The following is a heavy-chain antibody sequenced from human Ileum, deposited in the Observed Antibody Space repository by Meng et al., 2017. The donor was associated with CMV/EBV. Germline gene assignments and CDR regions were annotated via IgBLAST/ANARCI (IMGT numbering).Heavy chain of an antibody. CDR1: GFTFSTYA. CDR3: VKDRYCSNTDCVAGVNWFDP. V-gene: IGHV3-23*01. CDR2: IGGSGAHK. J-gene: IGHJ5*02. Sequence: GESLKISCAASGFTFSTYAMSWVRQAPGKGPEWVSGIGGSGAHKYYGDSVKGRFTISRDNSKSSLYLQMNSLRAEDTAVYYCVKDRYCSNTDCVAGVNWFDPWGQGTLVTVSS. D-gene: IGHD2-2*01.